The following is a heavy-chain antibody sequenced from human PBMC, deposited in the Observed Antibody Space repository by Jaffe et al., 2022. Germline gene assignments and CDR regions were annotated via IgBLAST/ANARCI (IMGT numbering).Heavy chain of an antibody. Sequence: EVQLLQSGGGLVQPGGSLRLSCAASGFSFSSYVMTWVRQAPGKGLEWVSGISGSGGSTSYADSVKGRFTISRDNSKDTLYLQMNSLRAEDTAVYYCAKKPGISVGYGFDIWGQGTMVTVSS. CDR3: AKKPGISVGYGFDI. J-gene: IGHJ3*02. D-gene: IGHD6-19*01. V-gene: IGHV3-23*01. CDR2: ISGSGGST. CDR1: GFSFSSYV.